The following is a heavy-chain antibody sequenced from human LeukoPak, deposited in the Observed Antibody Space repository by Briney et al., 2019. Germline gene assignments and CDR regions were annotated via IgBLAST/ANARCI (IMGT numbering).Heavy chain of an antibody. CDR1: GGSFSGYY. Sequence: SETLSLTCAVYGGSFSGYYWSWIRQPPGKGLEWIGEINHSGSTNYNPSLKSRVTISVDTSKNQFSLKLSSVTAADTAVYYCARGSPEGDYWGQGTLVTVSS. CDR3: ARGSPEGDY. J-gene: IGHJ4*02. CDR2: INHSGST. V-gene: IGHV4-34*01.